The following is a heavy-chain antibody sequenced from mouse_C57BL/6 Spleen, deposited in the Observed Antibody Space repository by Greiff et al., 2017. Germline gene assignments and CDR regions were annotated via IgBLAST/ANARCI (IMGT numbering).Heavy chain of an antibody. CDR2: INPSNGGT. J-gene: IGHJ3*01. Sequence: QVQLKQPGTELVKPGASVKLSCKASGYTFTSYWMHWVKQRPGQGLEWIGNINPSNGGTNYNEKFKSKATLTVDKSSSTAYMQLSSLTSEDSAVYYCARGENDYDDGGAWFAYWGQGTLVTVSA. CDR3: ARGENDYDDGGAWFAY. CDR1: GYTFTSYW. V-gene: IGHV1-53*01. D-gene: IGHD2-4*01.